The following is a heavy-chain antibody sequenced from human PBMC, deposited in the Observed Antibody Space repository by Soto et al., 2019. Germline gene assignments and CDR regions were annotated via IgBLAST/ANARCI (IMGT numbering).Heavy chain of an antibody. CDR2: IDPSDSST. V-gene: IGHV5-10-1*01. CDR3: AATGYTYGYHFDH. D-gene: IGHD5-18*01. J-gene: IGHJ4*02. Sequence: PGESLTISSRASGVRYRRFWITWVRQMLGKGLEWMGRIDPSDSSTNYSPSFQGHVTISTDKSISTAHLQWSSLKVSDTAMYYCAATGYTYGYHFDHWGQGTQVTVSA. CDR1: GVRYRRFW.